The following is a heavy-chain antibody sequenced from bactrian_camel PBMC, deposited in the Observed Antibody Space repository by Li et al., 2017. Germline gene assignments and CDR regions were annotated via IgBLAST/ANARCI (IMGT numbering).Heavy chain of an antibody. J-gene: IGHJ6*01. CDR3: VAKPPFECYADSSGTDFDN. CDR1: GNAVRRAC. D-gene: IGHD3*01. V-gene: IGHV3S53*01. Sequence: HVQLVESGGGSVQAGGSLRLSCAGNAVRRACMGWFRQAPGKEREGVAVIDNDSRTEYADSVKGRFTISKDNAKNTLYLQMNSLKHEDTAMYYCVAKPPFECYADSSGTDFDNWGQGTQVTVS. CDR2: IDNDSRT.